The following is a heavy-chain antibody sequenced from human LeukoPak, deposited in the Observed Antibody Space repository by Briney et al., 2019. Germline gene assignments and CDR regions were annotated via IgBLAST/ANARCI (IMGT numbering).Heavy chain of an antibody. J-gene: IGHJ3*02. Sequence: SETLSLTCTVSGGSISSYYWSWIRQPPGKGLEWIEYIYYSGSTNYNPSLKSRVTISVDTSKNQFSLKLSSVTAADTAVYYCARLPPGPLDAFDIWGQGTMVTVSS. CDR1: GGSISSYY. CDR2: IYYSGST. CDR3: ARLPPGPLDAFDI. V-gene: IGHV4-59*01.